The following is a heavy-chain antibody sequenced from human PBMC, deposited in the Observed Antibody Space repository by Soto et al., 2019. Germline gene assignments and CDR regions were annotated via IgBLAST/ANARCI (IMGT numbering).Heavy chain of an antibody. Sequence: SVKVSCKASGGTFSSYAISWVRQAPGQGLEWMGGIIPIFGTANYAQKFQGRVTITADESTSTAYMELSSLRSEDTAVYYCARGTTAMSYYYNGMDVCGQGTTVTGS. CDR3: ARGTTAMSYYYNGMDV. D-gene: IGHD5-18*01. CDR2: IIPIFGTA. V-gene: IGHV1-69*13. J-gene: IGHJ6*02. CDR1: GGTFSSYA.